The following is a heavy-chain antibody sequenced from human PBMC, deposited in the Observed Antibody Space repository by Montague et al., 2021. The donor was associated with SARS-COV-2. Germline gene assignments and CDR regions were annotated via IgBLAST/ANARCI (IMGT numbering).Heavy chain of an antibody. CDR3: VGEYTGSSQAS. V-gene: IGHV4-39*02. CDR1: GGSIVTGDYY. Sequence: SETLSLTCSVSGGSIVTGDYYWAWIRQPPGKGLEWIGSIFHSGTTYYAPSHRGRVTISVDTSKNQFSLKLNSVTAADTAFYYCVGEYTGSSQASWGQGTLVTVSS. J-gene: IGHJ5*02. D-gene: IGHD6-6*01. CDR2: IFHSGTT.